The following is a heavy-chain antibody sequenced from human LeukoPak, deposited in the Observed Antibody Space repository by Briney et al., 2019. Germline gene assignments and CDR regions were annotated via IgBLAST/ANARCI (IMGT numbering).Heavy chain of an antibody. CDR2: TNHSGST. CDR1: GGSFSGYY. Sequence: SETLSLTCAVYGGSFSGYYWSWIRQPPGKGLEWIGETNHSGSTNYNPSLKSRVTISVDTSKNQFSLKLSSVTAADTAVYYCARGITSRPLGYWGQGTLVTVSS. D-gene: IGHD2-2*01. J-gene: IGHJ4*02. CDR3: ARGITSRPLGY. V-gene: IGHV4-34*01.